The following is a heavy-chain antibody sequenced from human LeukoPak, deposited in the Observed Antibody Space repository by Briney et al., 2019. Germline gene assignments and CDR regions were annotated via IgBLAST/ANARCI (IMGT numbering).Heavy chain of an antibody. V-gene: IGHV4-39*01. CDR2: IYYSGST. Sequence: SETLSLTCTVSGGSISSSSYYWGSIRQPPGKGLEWIGSIYYSGSTYYNPSLKSRVTISVDTSKNQFSLKLSSVTAADTAVYYCARRRWGLLFPFDYWGQGTLVTVSS. J-gene: IGHJ4*02. CDR3: ARRRWGLLFPFDY. D-gene: IGHD2-21*01. CDR1: GGSISSSSYY.